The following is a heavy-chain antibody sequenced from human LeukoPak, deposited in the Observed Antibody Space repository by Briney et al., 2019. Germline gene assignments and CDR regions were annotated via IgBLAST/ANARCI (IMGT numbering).Heavy chain of an antibody. V-gene: IGHV4-34*01. CDR1: GGSFSGYY. J-gene: IGHJ4*02. CDR2: INHSGST. CDR3: APSRDSSGRLIGY. D-gene: IGHD6-19*01. Sequence: PSETLSLTCAVYGGSFSGYYWSWIRQPPGKGLEWIGEINHSGSTNYNPSLKSRVTISVDTSKNQFSLKLSSVTAADTAVYYCAPSRDSSGRLIGYWGQGTLVTVSS.